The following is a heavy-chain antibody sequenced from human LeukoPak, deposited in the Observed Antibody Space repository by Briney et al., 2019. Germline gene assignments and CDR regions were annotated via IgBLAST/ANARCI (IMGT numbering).Heavy chain of an antibody. CDR2: IYYSGST. V-gene: IGHV4-39*01. CDR3: ASFSIAVAGTGWFDP. CDR1: GGSISSSSYY. Sequence: SETLSLTCTVSGGSISSSSYYWGWIRQPPGKGLEWIGSIYYSGSTYYNPSLKSRVTISVDTSKNQFSLKLSSVTAADTAVYYCASFSIAVAGTGWFDPWGQGTLVTVSS. J-gene: IGHJ5*02. D-gene: IGHD6-19*01.